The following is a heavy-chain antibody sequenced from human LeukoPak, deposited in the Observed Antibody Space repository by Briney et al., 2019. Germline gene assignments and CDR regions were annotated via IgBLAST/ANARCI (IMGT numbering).Heavy chain of an antibody. D-gene: IGHD3-22*01. CDR2: ISAGNGNT. CDR1: GYTFTSYA. CDR3: ARGFSSGYLNY. V-gene: IGHV1-3*01. Sequence: GASVKVSCKASGYTFTSYAMHWVRQAPGQRLEWMGWISAGNGNTKYSQKFQGRVTITRDTSASTAYMELSSLRPEDTAVYYCARGFSSGYLNYWGQGTLVTVSS. J-gene: IGHJ4*02.